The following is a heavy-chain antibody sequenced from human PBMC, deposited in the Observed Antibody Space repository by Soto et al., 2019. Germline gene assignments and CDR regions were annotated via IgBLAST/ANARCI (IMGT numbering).Heavy chain of an antibody. CDR3: ARDPRYYYDPSI. V-gene: IGHV4-31*03. J-gene: IGHJ3*02. CDR1: GGSISSGGYY. Sequence: SQTLSLTCTVSGGSISSGGYYWSWIRQHPGKGLEWIGYIYYSGSTYYNPSLKSRVTISVDTSKNQFSLKLSSVTAAVTAVYYCARDPRYYYDPSIRSQGTMVTVSS. CDR2: IYYSGST. D-gene: IGHD3-22*01.